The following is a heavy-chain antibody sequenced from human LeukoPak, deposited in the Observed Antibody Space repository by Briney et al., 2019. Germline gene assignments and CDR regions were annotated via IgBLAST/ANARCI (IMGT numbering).Heavy chain of an antibody. CDR2: IYYSGST. V-gene: IGHV4-31*03. CDR1: GGSISSGGYY. J-gene: IGHJ5*02. Sequence: PSETLSLTCTVSGGSISSGGYYWSWIRQHPGKGLEWIGYIYYSGSTYYNPSLKSRVTISVDTSKNQFSLKLSSVTAADTAVYYCARDFIPNTGYYDSSGLSGWFDPWGQGTLVTVSS. D-gene: IGHD3-22*01. CDR3: ARDFIPNTGYYDSSGLSGWFDP.